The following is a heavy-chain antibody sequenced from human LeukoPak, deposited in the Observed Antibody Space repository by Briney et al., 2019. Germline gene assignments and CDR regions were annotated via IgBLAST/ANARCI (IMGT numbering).Heavy chain of an antibody. CDR1: GFTFSSYS. V-gene: IGHV3-21*01. D-gene: IGHD5-18*01. CDR3: ARLVSGGYSYGDFDY. Sequence: GGSLRLSCAASGFTFSSYSMNWVRQAPGKGLEWVSSISSSSSYIYYADSVKGRFTISRDNAKNSLYLQMNSLRAEDTAVYYCARLVSGGYSYGDFDYWGQGTLVTVSS. J-gene: IGHJ4*02. CDR2: ISSSSSYI.